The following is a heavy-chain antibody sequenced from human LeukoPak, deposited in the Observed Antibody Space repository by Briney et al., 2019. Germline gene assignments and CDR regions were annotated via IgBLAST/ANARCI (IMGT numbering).Heavy chain of an antibody. CDR2: ISYDGSNK. J-gene: IGHJ4*02. Sequence: PGRSLRLSCAASGFTFSSYGMHWVRQAPGKGLEWVAVISYDGSNKYYADSVKGRFTISRDNSKNTLYLQMNSLRAEDTAVYYCAKGPPDSSSWYKRTEGWGQGTLVTVSS. CDR1: GFTFSSYG. CDR3: AKGPPDSSSWYKRTEG. V-gene: IGHV3-30*18. D-gene: IGHD6-13*01.